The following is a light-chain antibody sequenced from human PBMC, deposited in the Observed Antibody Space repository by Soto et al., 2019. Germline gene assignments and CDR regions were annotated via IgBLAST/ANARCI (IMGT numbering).Light chain of an antibody. CDR1: QSVSSY. CDR2: DAS. J-gene: IGKJ1*01. CDR3: HQRSNWPPWT. Sequence: EIVLTQSPATLSLSPGERATLSCRASQSVSSYLAWYQQKSGQAPRLLIYDASNRATGIPARFSGSGSGTDFPLTISSLEPEDFAVYYCHQRSNWPPWTFGQGTKVEIK. V-gene: IGKV3-11*01.